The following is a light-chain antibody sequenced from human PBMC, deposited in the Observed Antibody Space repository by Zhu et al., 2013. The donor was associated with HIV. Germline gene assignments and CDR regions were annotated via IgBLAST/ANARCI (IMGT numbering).Light chain of an antibody. CDR1: QTVTSGS. CDR2: GAS. Sequence: EIVLTQSPGTLSLSPGERATLSCRASQTVTSGSLAWYQQRPGQAPRLLVYGASSRATDIPDRFTGSGSGTDFTLTISRLEPEDFAVYYCQQYGSSHTFGGGTKVEIK. V-gene: IGKV3-20*01. J-gene: IGKJ4*01. CDR3: QQYGSSHT.